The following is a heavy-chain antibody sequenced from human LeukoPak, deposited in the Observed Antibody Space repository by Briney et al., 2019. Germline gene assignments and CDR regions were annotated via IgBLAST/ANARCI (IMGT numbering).Heavy chain of an antibody. V-gene: IGHV4-59*12. CDR3: ARGLYSSSWDDY. J-gene: IGHJ4*02. D-gene: IGHD6-13*01. Sequence: KPSETLSLTCSVSDSSINSYYWSWIRQPPGKGLEWIGYVFYSGSTNYNPSLKSRVTISVDTSKNQFSLKLSSVTAADTAVYYCARGLYSSSWDDYWGQGTLVTVSS. CDR1: DSSINSYY. CDR2: VFYSGST.